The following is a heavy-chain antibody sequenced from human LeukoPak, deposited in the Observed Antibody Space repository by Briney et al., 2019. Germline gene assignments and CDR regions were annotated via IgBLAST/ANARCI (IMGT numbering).Heavy chain of an antibody. CDR1: GGSISSSRYY. CDR3: ARVNIVMGSFDY. CDR2: IYHSGST. V-gene: IGHV4-39*07. J-gene: IGHJ4*02. D-gene: IGHD2/OR15-2a*01. Sequence: SETLSLTCTVSGGSISSSRYYWGWIRHPPGKGLEWIGSIYHSGSTYYNPSLVSRVTISVDASKNQFSLKLSSVTAADTAVYYCARVNIVMGSFDYWGQGTLVTVSS.